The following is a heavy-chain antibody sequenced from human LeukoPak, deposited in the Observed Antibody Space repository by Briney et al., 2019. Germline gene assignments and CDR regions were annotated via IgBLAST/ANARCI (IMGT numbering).Heavy chain of an antibody. D-gene: IGHD1-26*01. CDR3: ARDRGVGATSGAFDI. CDR2: INPSGGST. Sequence: ASVKVSCKASGYTFTSYYMHWVRQAPGQGLEWMGIINPSGGSTSYAQKFQGRVTMTRDMSTSTVYMELSSLRSEDTAVYYCARDRGVGATSGAFDIWGQGTMVTVSS. V-gene: IGHV1-46*01. J-gene: IGHJ3*02. CDR1: GYTFTSYY.